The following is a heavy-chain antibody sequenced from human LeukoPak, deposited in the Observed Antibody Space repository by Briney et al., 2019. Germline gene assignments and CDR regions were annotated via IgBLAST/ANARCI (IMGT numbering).Heavy chain of an antibody. CDR3: ARAVGVVDCNTYSRKPYYFDY. J-gene: IGHJ4*02. CDR1: GFGIGASF. D-gene: IGHD2/OR15-2a*01. V-gene: IGHV3-66*01. CDR2: LSRGDSA. Sequence: GGSLRLSCAASGFGIGASFINWVRQAPGKGLEWVSLLSRGDSAFYADSVKGRFTLSRDNSKNTVFLQMNSLRAEDTAVYFCARAVGVVDCNTYSRKPYYFDYWGQGALVTVSS.